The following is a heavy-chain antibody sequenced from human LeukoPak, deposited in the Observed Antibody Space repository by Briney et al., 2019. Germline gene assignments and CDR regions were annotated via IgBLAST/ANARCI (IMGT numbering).Heavy chain of an antibody. CDR1: GFTFSSYS. V-gene: IGHV3-21*01. J-gene: IGHJ3*02. D-gene: IGHD2-21*01. CDR3: ARPRSPVSMHDAFDI. CDR2: ISSSSNYI. Sequence: GGSLRLSCAASGFTFSSYSMNGVRQAPGKGREWVASISSSSNYIYYADSVKGRFTISRDNAKNSLYLQMNSLRAEDTAVYYCARPRSPVSMHDAFDIWGQGTMVTVSS.